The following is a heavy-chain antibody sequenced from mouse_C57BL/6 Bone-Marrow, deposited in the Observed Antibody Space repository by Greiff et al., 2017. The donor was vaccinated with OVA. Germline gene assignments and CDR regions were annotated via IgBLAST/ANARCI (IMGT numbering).Heavy chain of an antibody. CDR2: IDPNSGGT. V-gene: IGHV1-72*01. D-gene: IGHD2-4*01. Sequence: QVQLQQPGAELVKPGASVKLSCKASGYTFTSYWMHWVKQRPGRGLEWIGRIDPNSGGTKYNEKFKSKATLTVDKPSSTAYMQRISLTSDDSAFYYCAIYDYDGWDYFDYWGQGTTLTVSS. J-gene: IGHJ2*01. CDR1: GYTFTSYW. CDR3: AIYDYDGWDYFDY.